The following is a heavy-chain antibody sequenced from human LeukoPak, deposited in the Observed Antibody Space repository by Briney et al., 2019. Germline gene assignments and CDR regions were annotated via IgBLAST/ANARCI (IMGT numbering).Heavy chain of an antibody. Sequence: GGSLRLSCAASGFTFSSYAMNWVRQAPGKGLEWVAVISNDGSNKYYADSVKGRFTISRDNSKNTLYLQMNSLRGEDTAVYYCARGSKSYGDYIGSRIYYIDYWGQGTLVTVSS. D-gene: IGHD4-17*01. CDR2: ISNDGSNK. CDR3: ARGSKSYGDYIGSRIYYIDY. CDR1: GFTFSSYA. J-gene: IGHJ4*02. V-gene: IGHV3-30*04.